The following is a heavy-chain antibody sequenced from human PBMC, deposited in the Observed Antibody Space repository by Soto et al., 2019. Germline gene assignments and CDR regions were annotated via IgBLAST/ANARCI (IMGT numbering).Heavy chain of an antibody. J-gene: IGHJ5*02. CDR2: IIPILGIA. D-gene: IGHD2-2*01. CDR1: GGTFSSYT. CDR3: AGTLAQVESAASTRFDP. V-gene: IGHV1-69*02. Sequence: ASVKVSCKASGGTFSSYTISWVRQAPGQGLEWMGRIIPILGIANYAQKFQGRVTITADKSTSTAYMELSSLRSEDTAVYYCAGTLAQVESAASTRFDPWGQGTLVTVP.